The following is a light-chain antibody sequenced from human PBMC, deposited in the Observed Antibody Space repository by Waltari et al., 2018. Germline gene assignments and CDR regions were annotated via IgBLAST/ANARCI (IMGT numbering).Light chain of an antibody. Sequence: QSALTQPASVSGSPGQSITISCTGTSSDVGNYKRVSWYQQHPGKAPKLMSYAVSKRPSGVSARFSGSKAGDMASLTISGLQPEDEAEYFCSSYAGSSKGVFGGGTKVTVL. CDR3: SSYAGSSKGV. V-gene: IGLV2-23*02. CDR2: AVS. J-gene: IGLJ2*01. CDR1: SSDVGNYKR.